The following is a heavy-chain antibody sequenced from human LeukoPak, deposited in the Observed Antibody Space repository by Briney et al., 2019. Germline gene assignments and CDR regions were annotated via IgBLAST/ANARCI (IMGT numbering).Heavy chain of an antibody. D-gene: IGHD4-17*01. V-gene: IGHV5-51*01. CDR2: IYPGDSDT. J-gene: IGHJ4*02. CDR3: ARLYGTSRGFDY. CDR1: GYSFTSYW. Sequence: GESLKISCKGSGYSFTSYWIGWVRQMPGKGLEWMGIIYPGDSDTRYSPSCQCQVTISAAKSLSPAYLQWSSLKASDTAMYYCARLYGTSRGFDYWGQGTLVTVSS.